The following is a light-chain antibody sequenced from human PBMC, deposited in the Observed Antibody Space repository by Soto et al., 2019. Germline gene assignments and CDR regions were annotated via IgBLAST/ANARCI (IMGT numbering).Light chain of an antibody. CDR2: GAS. CDR1: QSVRSSY. CDR3: QQYGSSPYT. V-gene: IGKV3-20*01. Sequence: EIVLTQSPGTLSLSPGERATLSCRASQSVRSSYLAWYQQRPGQAPRLLIYGASSRATGIPDRFSGSGSGTAFTLTTGSLEPEDFAVYYCQQYGSSPYTFGQGPKLEIK. J-gene: IGKJ2*01.